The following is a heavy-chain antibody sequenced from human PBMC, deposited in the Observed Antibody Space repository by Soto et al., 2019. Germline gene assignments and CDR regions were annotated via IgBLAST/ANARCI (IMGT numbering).Heavy chain of an antibody. V-gene: IGHV4-34*01. CDR3: ARGGLASIFGVVINNNWFDP. J-gene: IGHJ5*02. Sequence: SETLSLTCTVYGGSFSGYYLSWIRQAPGKGLEWIGEINHSGSTNYNPSLKSRVTISVDTSKNQFSLKLSSVTAADTAVYYCARGGLASIFGVVINNNWFDPWGQGTLVTVSS. D-gene: IGHD3-3*01. CDR1: GGSFSGYY. CDR2: INHSGST.